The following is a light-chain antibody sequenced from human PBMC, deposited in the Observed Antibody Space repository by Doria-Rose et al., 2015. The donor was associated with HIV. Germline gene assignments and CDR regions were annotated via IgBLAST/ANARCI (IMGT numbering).Light chain of an antibody. CDR1: QSLLYTSRNY. Sequence: DIRLTQSPESLGMSLGERATLNCKSNQSLLYTSRNYLAWYQQKPGQPPKLLIYWASTLQSGVPARFSGSGSGTDFTLTISSLEAEGVAVYYCQQYYDTPSFGPGTTVDIK. V-gene: IGKV4-1*01. CDR2: WAS. J-gene: IGKJ3*01. CDR3: QQYYDTPS.